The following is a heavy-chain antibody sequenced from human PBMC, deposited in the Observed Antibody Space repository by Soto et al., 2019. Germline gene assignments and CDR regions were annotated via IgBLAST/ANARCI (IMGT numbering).Heavy chain of an antibody. CDR2: ISAYNGNT. CDR3: ARADNYRTYYYDSSGYYPPRY. D-gene: IGHD3-22*01. Sequence: SVEVSLKASGYTFTSYGISWVRQAPGQGLEWMGWISAYNGNTNYAQKLQGRVTMTTDTSTSTAYMELRSLRSDDTAVYYCARADNYRTYYYDSSGYYPPRYWGQGTLVTVSS. CDR1: GYTFTSYG. J-gene: IGHJ4*02. V-gene: IGHV1-18*04.